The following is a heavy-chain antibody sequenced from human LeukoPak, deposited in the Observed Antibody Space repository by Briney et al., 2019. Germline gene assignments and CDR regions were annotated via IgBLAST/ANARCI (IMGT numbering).Heavy chain of an antibody. Sequence: PGGSLRLSCAASGFTFSSYTMSWVRQAPGKGLEWVSSITRSSIYIYHADSMKGRFTISRDNAKNSLYLQMNSLRAEDTAVYYCARGHTAVTRHFDFWGQGTLVTVSS. J-gene: IGHJ4*02. CDR2: ITRSSIYI. CDR3: ARGHTAVTRHFDF. V-gene: IGHV3-21*01. CDR1: GFTFSSYT. D-gene: IGHD4-17*01.